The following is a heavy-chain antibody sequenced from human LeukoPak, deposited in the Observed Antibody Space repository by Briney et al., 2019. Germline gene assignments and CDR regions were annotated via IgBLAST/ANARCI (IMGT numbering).Heavy chain of an antibody. D-gene: IGHD7-27*01. J-gene: IGHJ2*01. Sequence: GGSLRLSCAASGFTFNNYDVHWVRQTAGKGLEWASGISIAGDTYYSGSVKGRFTISRENAKNSLYLQMNSLRAGDTAVYYCARDKWGSRCFDLWGRGTVVTVSS. V-gene: IGHV3-13*01. CDR3: ARDKWGSRCFDL. CDR2: ISIAGDT. CDR1: GFTFNNYD.